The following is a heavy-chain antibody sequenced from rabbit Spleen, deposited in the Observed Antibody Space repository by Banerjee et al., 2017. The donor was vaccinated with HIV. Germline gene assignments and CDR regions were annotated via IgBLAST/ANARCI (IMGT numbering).Heavy chain of an antibody. J-gene: IGHJ6*01. CDR3: ARDTGSSFSSYGMDL. Sequence: QEQLVESGGGLVQPGGSLKLSCKASGFSFSDRDVMCWVRQAPGKGLQWIACINTYTARPVYATWAKGRFTISRTSSTTVTLQMTSLTAADTATYFCARDTGSSFSSYGMDLWGQGTLVTVS. CDR2: INTYTARP. CDR1: GFSFSDRDV. V-gene: IGHV1S45*01. D-gene: IGHD8-1*01.